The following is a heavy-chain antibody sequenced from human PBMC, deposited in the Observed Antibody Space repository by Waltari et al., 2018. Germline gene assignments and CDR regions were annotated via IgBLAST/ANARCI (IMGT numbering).Heavy chain of an antibody. Sequence: QVQLQQWGAGLLQSSETLSLTCAVYGGSFSGYYWGWVRQPPGKGLEWIGEINHAGYTNHNPSLRGRVTMAADTSNSQFSLKLNSVTAADTAVYYCVRLEDCTGPGGHCYSGDPFALDVWGQGTTVTVSS. CDR3: VRLEDCTGPGGHCYSGDPFALDV. D-gene: IGHD2-15*01. CDR1: GGSFSGYY. J-gene: IGHJ6*02. V-gene: IGHV4-34*02. CDR2: INHAGYT.